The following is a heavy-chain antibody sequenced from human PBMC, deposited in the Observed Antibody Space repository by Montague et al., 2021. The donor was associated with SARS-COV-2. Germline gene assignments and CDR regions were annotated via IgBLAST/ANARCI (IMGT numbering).Heavy chain of an antibody. CDR3: ARDGFGGNSGYYYYGMDV. CDR1: GFTFSSYW. D-gene: IGHD4-23*01. Sequence: SLRLSCPASGFTFSSYWMSWVRQAPGKGLEWGANIKQDGSEKYYVDSVKGRFSISRDNAKNSLYLQMNSLRAEDTAVYYCARDGFGGNSGYYYYGMDVWGQGTTVTVSS. J-gene: IGHJ6*02. V-gene: IGHV3-7*03. CDR2: IKQDGSEK.